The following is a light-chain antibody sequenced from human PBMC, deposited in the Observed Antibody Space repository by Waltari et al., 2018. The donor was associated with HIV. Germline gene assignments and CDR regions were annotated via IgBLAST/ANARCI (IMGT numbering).Light chain of an antibody. CDR3: QQYGDDPYS. CDR1: QSLSNY. J-gene: IGKJ2*01. V-gene: IGKV3-20*01. Sequence: EIVLTQSPATLSVSPGDGATLSCTSSQSLSNYLAWYQNLPGQAPRLLIYDASNRASGIPDRFSGSGSGTVFTLTISRLEPEDFGVYYCQQYGDDPYSFGQGTKLETK. CDR2: DAS.